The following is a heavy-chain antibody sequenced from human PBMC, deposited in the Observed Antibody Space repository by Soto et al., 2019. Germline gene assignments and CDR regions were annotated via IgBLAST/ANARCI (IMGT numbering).Heavy chain of an antibody. CDR2: IYSGGST. J-gene: IGHJ6*02. Sequence: EVQLVETGGGLIQPGGSLRLSCAASGFTVSSNYMSWVRQAPGKGLEWVSVIYSGGSTYYADSVKGRFTISRDNSKNTLYLQMNILRAEDTAVYYCARDSRPQYYYGMDVWGQGTTVTVSS. CDR3: ARDSRPQYYYGMDV. CDR1: GFTVSSNY. V-gene: IGHV3-53*02.